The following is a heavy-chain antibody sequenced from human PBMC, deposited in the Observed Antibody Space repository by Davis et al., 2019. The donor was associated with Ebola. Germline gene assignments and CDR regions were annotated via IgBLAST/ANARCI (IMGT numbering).Heavy chain of an antibody. V-gene: IGHV4-34*01. J-gene: IGHJ4*02. Sequence: SETLSLTCAVYGGSFSDYYWSWIRQPPEKGLDWIGEINPNGITNYNPSLKSRVTISVDTSKNQFSLKLSSVTAADTAVYYCARRNPLWFRESLWGQGTLVTVSS. CDR3: ARRNPLWFRESL. CDR2: INPNGIT. D-gene: IGHD3-10*01. CDR1: GGSFSDYY.